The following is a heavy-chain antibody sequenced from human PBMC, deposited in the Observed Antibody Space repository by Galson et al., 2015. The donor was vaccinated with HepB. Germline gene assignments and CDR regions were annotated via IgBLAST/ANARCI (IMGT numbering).Heavy chain of an antibody. V-gene: IGHV1-24*01. CDR3: ATVLVRPYSGSYYVDYYYGMDV. CDR1: GYTLTELS. D-gene: IGHD1-26*01. CDR2: FDPEDGET. J-gene: IGHJ6*02. Sequence: SVKVSCKVSGYTLTELSMHWVRQAPGKGLEWMGGFDPEDGETIYAQKFQGRVTMTEDTSTDTAYMELSSLRSEDTAVYYCATVLVRPYSGSYYVDYYYGMDVWGQGTTVTVSS.